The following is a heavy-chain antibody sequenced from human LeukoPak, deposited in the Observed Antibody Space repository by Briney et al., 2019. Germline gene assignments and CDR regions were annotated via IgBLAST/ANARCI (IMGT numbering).Heavy chain of an antibody. CDR2: ITPIFGTA. Sequence: GASVKVSCKASGGTLSSYAISWVRQAPGQGLEWMGGITPIFGTANYAQKFQGRVTITTDESTSTAYMELSSLRSEDTAVYYCARDRSGSNYYYMDVWGKGTTVTVSS. J-gene: IGHJ6*03. CDR1: GGTLSSYA. CDR3: ARDRSGSNYYYMDV. V-gene: IGHV1-69*05. D-gene: IGHD6-6*01.